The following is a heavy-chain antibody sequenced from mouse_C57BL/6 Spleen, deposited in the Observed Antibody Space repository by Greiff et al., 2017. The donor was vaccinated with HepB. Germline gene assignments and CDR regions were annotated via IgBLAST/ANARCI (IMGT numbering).Heavy chain of an antibody. D-gene: IGHD1-1*01. CDR2: IDPSDSYT. V-gene: IGHV1-69*01. J-gene: IGHJ2*01. Sequence: VKQRPGQGLEWIGEIDPSDSYTNYNQKFKGKSTLTVDKSSSTAYMQLSSLTSEDSAVYYCARGDYGSSSLFDYWGQGTTLTVSS. CDR3: ARGDYGSSSLFDY.